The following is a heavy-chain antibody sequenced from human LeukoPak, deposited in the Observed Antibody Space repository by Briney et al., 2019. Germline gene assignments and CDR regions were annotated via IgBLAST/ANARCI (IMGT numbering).Heavy chain of an antibody. V-gene: IGHV3-11*01. D-gene: IGHD3-10*01. CDR2: ISSSGSTI. CDR3: AKDEGWFGELLFDP. CDR1: GFTFSDYY. Sequence: GGSLRLSCAASGFTFSDYYMSWIRQAPGKGLEWVSYISSSGSTIYYADSVKGRFTISRDNAKNSLYLQMNSPRAEDTAVYYCAKDEGWFGELLFDPWGQGTLVTVSS. J-gene: IGHJ5*02.